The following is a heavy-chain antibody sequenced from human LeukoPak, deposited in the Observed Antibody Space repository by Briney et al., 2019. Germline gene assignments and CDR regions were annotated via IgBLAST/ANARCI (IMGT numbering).Heavy chain of an antibody. J-gene: IGHJ4*02. D-gene: IGHD1-26*01. V-gene: IGHV1-69*13. CDR3: ARDSGIVGATGFDH. CDR2: IIPIFGTA. CDR1: GGTFSSYA. Sequence: GASVKVSCKASGGTFSSYAISWVRQAPGQGLEWMGGIIPIFGTANYAQKFQGRVTITADESTSTAYMELSSLRSEDTAVYYCARDSGIVGATGFDHWGQGTLVTVSS.